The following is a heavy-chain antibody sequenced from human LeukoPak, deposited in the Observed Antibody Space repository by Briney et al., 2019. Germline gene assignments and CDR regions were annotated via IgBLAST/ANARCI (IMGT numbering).Heavy chain of an antibody. Sequence: SETLSLTCKVSLGSINNYYWSWIRQPAGKGLEWIGCIHKSGTTYYSPSLKSRVTMSIDTSKNQFSLQLSAVSAADTAIYYCARVFGGNSLDYWGQGTLVAVSS. CDR2: IHKSGTT. J-gene: IGHJ4*02. CDR1: LGSINNYY. V-gene: IGHV4-4*07. D-gene: IGHD1-26*01. CDR3: ARVFGGNSLDY.